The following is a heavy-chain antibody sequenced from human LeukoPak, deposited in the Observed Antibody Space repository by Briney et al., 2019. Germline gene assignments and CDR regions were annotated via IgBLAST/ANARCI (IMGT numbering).Heavy chain of an antibody. CDR1: GFTFSSYA. Sequence: GRSLRLSCAASGFTFSSYAMSWVRQAPGKGLEWVSAISGSGGSTYYADSVKGRFTISRDNSKNTLYLQMNSLRAEDTAVYYCAKRPGHYDSSGYYYGNWYFDLWGRGTLVTVSS. CDR3: AKRPGHYDSSGYYYGNWYFDL. J-gene: IGHJ2*01. V-gene: IGHV3-23*01. CDR2: ISGSGGST. D-gene: IGHD3-22*01.